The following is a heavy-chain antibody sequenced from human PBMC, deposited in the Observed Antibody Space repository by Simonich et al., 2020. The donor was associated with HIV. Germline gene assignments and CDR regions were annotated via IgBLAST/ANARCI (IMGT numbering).Heavy chain of an antibody. CDR2: INHSGST. J-gene: IGHJ1*01. D-gene: IGHD6-13*01. CDR1: GGSFSGYY. CDR3: ARLTAGGLGEYFQH. Sequence: QVQLQQWGAGLLKPSETLSLTCAVYGGSFSGYYWSWIRQPPGKGLEWIGEINHSGSTNYNPSLKSRVTISVDTSKNQFSLKLSSVTAADTAVYHCARLTAGGLGEYFQHWGQGTLVTVSS. V-gene: IGHV4-34*01.